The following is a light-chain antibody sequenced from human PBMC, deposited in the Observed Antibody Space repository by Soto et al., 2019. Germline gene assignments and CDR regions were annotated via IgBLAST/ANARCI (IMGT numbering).Light chain of an antibody. J-gene: IGKJ3*01. V-gene: IGKV3-15*01. CDR1: QSVSSN. Sequence: EIVMTQSPATLSVSPGERATLSCRASQSVSSNLAWYQQKTGQSPRLLIYAASTRATGSPARFSGSGSGTAFTLTISSMQSEDFADYYCQQYNNWPRIFTFGPGTKVDIK. CDR2: AAS. CDR3: QQYNNWPRIFT.